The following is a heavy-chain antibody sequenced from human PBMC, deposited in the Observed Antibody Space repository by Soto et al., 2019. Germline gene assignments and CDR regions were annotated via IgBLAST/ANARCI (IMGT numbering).Heavy chain of an antibody. CDR3: ATTIAARPYYCEY. CDR1: GFTFSRYC. J-gene: IGHJ4*02. CDR2: ISYDGSNK. V-gene: IGHV3-30*03. Sequence: GGSLRLSCSACGFTFSRYCMHWVRQAPGKGLEWVAVISYDGSNKYYADSVKGRFTISRDNSKNTLYLQMNSLRAEDTAVYYCATTIAARPYYCEYWGQRTL. D-gene: IGHD6-6*01.